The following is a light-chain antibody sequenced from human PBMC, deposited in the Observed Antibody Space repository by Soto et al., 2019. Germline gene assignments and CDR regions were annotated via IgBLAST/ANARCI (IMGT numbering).Light chain of an antibody. J-gene: IGLJ1*01. CDR3: SSYTTTSTYL. V-gene: IGLV2-14*01. CDR2: VVS. Sequence: QSALTQPASVSGSPGQSITITCTGTSSDVGGYKYVSWYQQHPGKAPKLLIYVVSNRPSGVSNRFSGSKAGNTASLTISRLRAEDEADYYCSSYTTTSTYLFGTGTKVTVL. CDR1: SSDVGGYKY.